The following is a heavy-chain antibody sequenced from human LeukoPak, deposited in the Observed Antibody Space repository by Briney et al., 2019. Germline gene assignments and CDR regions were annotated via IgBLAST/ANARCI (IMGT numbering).Heavy chain of an antibody. Sequence: GGSLRLSCAASGFTVSSNYMSWVRQAPGKGLEWVSSIYSGGATYYADSVKGRFTISRDNSKNTLYLQMNSLRAEDTAVYYCARLSYGDYVGWYFDLWGRGTLVTVSS. CDR2: IYSGGAT. D-gene: IGHD4-17*01. CDR3: ARLSYGDYVGWYFDL. V-gene: IGHV3-66*04. J-gene: IGHJ2*01. CDR1: GFTVSSNY.